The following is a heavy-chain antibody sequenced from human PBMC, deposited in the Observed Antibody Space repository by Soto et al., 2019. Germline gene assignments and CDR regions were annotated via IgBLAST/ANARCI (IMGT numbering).Heavy chain of an antibody. D-gene: IGHD2-21*02. Sequence: QVQLVESGGGVVQPGRSLRLSCAASGFTFSSYAMHWVRQAPGKGLEWVAVISYDGSNKYYADSVKGRFTISRDNSKNTLYLQMNSLRAEDTAVYYCARDLSYCGGDCYFSGGMDVW. CDR1: GFTFSSYA. V-gene: IGHV3-30-3*01. CDR3: ARDLSYCGGDCYFSGGMDV. CDR2: ISYDGSNK. J-gene: IGHJ6*01.